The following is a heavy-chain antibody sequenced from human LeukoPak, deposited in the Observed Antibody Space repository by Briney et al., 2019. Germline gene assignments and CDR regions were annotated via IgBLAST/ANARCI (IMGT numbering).Heavy chain of an antibody. D-gene: IGHD3-22*01. V-gene: IGHV3-7*01. CDR1: GFTFSSYW. CDR2: IKQEGSEK. Sequence: GGSLRLSCAASGFTFSSYWMSWVRQAPGKGLEWVANIKQEGSEKYYVDSVKGRFTISRDNAKNSLYLQMNSLRAEDTAVYYCARLTAVNLYYDSSGYDGIDYWGQGTLVTVSS. CDR3: ARLTAVNLYYDSSGYDGIDY. J-gene: IGHJ4*02.